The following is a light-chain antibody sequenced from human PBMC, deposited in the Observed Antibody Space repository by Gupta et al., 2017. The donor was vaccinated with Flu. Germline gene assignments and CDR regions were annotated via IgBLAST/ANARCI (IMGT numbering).Light chain of an antibody. CDR3: SSYTSGSTFYV. Sequence: GTSSDVGGSDYVSWYQQHPDKAPKLIIYDVTNRPSGVSSRFSGSKSGNTASLTISGLQAEDETDYYCSSYTSGSTFYVFGTGTKVTVL. J-gene: IGLJ1*01. V-gene: IGLV2-14*04. CDR2: DVT. CDR1: SSDVGGSDY.